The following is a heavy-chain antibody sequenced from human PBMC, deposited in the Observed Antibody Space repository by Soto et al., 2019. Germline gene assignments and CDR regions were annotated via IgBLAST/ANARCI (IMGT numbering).Heavy chain of an antibody. CDR1: GFTFSTYG. CDR3: AREGSMVRGVIYCSDH. D-gene: IGHD3-10*01. Sequence: QVQLVESGGGVVQPGRSLRLSCAASGFTFSTYGMHWVRQAPGKGLEWVAVIWNDESNKYYADSVKGRFTISRDNSKNTLYLQMNSLRAEDTAVYYCAREGSMVRGVIYCSDHWGQGTLVTVSS. J-gene: IGHJ4*02. V-gene: IGHV3-33*01. CDR2: IWNDESNK.